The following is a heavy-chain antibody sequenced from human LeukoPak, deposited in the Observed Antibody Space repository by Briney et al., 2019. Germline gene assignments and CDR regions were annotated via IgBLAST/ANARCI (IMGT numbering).Heavy chain of an antibody. J-gene: IGHJ4*02. CDR3: ARGGVPYRKFDY. CDR2: INHNGST. Sequence: SSETLSLTCAVYGGSFSGYYWSWIRQPPGKGLEWIGEINHNGSTNYNPSLKSRVTISVNTSKNQFSLKLSSVTAADTAVYYCARGGVPYRKFDYWGQGTLVTVSS. D-gene: IGHD3-3*01. V-gene: IGHV4-34*01. CDR1: GGSFSGYY.